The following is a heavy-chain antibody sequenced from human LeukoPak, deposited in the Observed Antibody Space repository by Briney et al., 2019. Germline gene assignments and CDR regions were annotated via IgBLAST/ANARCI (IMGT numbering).Heavy chain of an antibody. Sequence: ASVKVSCKASGGTFSSYAISWVRQAPGQGLEWMGRIIPIFGTANYAQKFQGRVTITTDESTSTAYMELSSLRSEDTAVYYCARGRENPPPDNWFDPWGQGTLVTVSS. V-gene: IGHV1-69*05. CDR3: ARGRENPPPDNWFDP. CDR2: IIPIFGTA. J-gene: IGHJ5*02. CDR1: GGTFSSYA.